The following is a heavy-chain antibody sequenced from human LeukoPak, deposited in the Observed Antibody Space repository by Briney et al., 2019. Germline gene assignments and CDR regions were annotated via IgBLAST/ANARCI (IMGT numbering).Heavy chain of an antibody. CDR2: IIPTFRTT. CDR3: ARGSGEDWFDP. CDR1: GGAFSTYS. V-gene: IGHV1-69*05. Sequence: SVKVSCKASGGAFSTYSFTWVRQAPGQGLEWLGGIIPTFRTTHYAQKLQGRVTITTDESSRTVYITLTSQIYEDTAIYYCARGSGEDWFDPWGQGTLVTVSS. J-gene: IGHJ5*02.